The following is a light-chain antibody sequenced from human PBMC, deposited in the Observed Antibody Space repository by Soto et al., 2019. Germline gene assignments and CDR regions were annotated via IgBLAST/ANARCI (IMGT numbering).Light chain of an antibody. CDR3: QQSYRTPTWT. J-gene: IGKJ1*01. CDR1: TYISSY. V-gene: IGKV1-39*01. Sequence: DIQMTQSPSSLSASVGDRVTITCRASTYISSYLNWYQQKPGKAPKLLIHGASNVQVGVPSRFSGSGSGTDFSLTISSRQAEDFAIYYCQQSYRTPTWTFGQGTKVEMK. CDR2: GAS.